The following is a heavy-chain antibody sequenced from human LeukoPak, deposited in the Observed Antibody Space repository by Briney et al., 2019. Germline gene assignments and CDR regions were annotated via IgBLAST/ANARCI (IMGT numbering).Heavy chain of an antibody. Sequence: PGGSLRLSCSASGFSFNIYSMSWVRQSPGKGLEWIAYTGSMGSTIHYAHSVKGRFTISRDNAKKSLYLQMDTLRGDDTAVYYCARVGGRGIDYWGQGSLVSVSS. CDR1: GFSFNIYS. CDR3: ARVGGRGIDY. V-gene: IGHV3-48*01. CDR2: TGSMGSTI. J-gene: IGHJ4*02.